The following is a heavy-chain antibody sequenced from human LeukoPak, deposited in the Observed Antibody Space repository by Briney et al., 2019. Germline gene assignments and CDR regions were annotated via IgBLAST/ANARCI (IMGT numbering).Heavy chain of an antibody. J-gene: IGHJ3*02. D-gene: IGHD3-22*01. Sequence: GESLKISCKGSGYSFTSYWIGWVRQMPGKGLEWMGIIYPGDSDTRYSPSFQGQVTISADKSISTAYLQWSSLKASDTAMYYCARRAYYCDSSGYPHDAFDIWGQGTMVTVSS. CDR3: ARRAYYCDSSGYPHDAFDI. V-gene: IGHV5-51*01. CDR1: GYSFTSYW. CDR2: IYPGDSDT.